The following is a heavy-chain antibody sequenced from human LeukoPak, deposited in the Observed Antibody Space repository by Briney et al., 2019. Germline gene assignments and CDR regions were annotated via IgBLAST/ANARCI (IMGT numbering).Heavy chain of an antibody. CDR3: ARDRGWNDDHDSFDI. CDR1: GYTFTGYY. V-gene: IGHV1-2*02. D-gene: IGHD1-1*01. J-gene: IGHJ3*02. Sequence: ASVKVSCKASGYTFTGYYMHWVRQAPGQGLEWMGWINPNSGGTNYAQKFQGRVTMTRDTSTSTAYLELSSLTSDDTAVYFCARDRGWNDDHDSFDIWGQGTMVTVSS. CDR2: INPNSGGT.